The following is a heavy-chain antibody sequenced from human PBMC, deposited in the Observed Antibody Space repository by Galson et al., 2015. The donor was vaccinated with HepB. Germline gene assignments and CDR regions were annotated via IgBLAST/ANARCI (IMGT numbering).Heavy chain of an antibody. J-gene: IGHJ6*02. CDR2: VYYSGAT. Sequence: LSLTCTVSGGSISSTSYYWGWIRQPPGKGLEWIGTVYYSGATSYNQSLESRVTISVDTSKDQFSLKVRSVTATDTAVYYCARLNGQPMKQEVQDYYCGMDVWGQGTTVTVSS. CDR1: GGSISSTSYY. V-gene: IGHV4-39*01. D-gene: IGHD3-22*01. CDR3: ARLNGQPMKQEVQDYYCGMDV.